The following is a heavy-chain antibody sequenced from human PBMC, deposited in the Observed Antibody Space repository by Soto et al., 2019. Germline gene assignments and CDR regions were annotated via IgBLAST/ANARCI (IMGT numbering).Heavy chain of an antibody. CDR1: GYTFTSYA. Sequence: ASVKVSCKASGYTFTSYAMHWVRQAPGQRLEWTGWINAGNGNTKYSQKFQGRVTITRDTSASTAYMELSSLRSEDTAVYYCARVVGPIAVAAYGSFDYWGQGTLVTVSS. J-gene: IGHJ4*02. CDR3: ARVVGPIAVAAYGSFDY. V-gene: IGHV1-3*01. CDR2: INAGNGNT. D-gene: IGHD6-19*01.